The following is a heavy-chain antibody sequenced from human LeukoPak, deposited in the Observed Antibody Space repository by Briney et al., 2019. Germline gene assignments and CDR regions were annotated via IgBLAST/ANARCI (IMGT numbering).Heavy chain of an antibody. CDR2: ISSSSSYI. D-gene: IGHD6-19*01. V-gene: IGHV3-21*01. Sequence: PGGPLRLSCAASGFTFSTYSMNWVRQAPGKGLEWVSSISSSSSYIYYADSVKGRFTISRDHAKNSLYLQMNSLRAEDTAVYYCARTYSSAWYFDYWGQGTLVTVSS. CDR3: ARTYSSAWYFDY. CDR1: GFTFSTYS. J-gene: IGHJ4*02.